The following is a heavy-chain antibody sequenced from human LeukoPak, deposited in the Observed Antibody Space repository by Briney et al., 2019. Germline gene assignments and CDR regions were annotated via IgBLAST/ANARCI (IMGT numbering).Heavy chain of an antibody. CDR2: INPNSGDT. CDR3: ARDLTTYSPDVVY. V-gene: IGHV1-2*02. CDR1: GYTFTSYY. D-gene: IGHD1-26*01. J-gene: IGHJ4*02. Sequence: ASVKVSCKASGYTFTSYYMHWLGQAPGQGLEWMGWINPNSGDTHYAQNFQGRVTLTRDTSSSTVYMELRRLRSDDTAVYYCARDLTTYSPDVVYWGQGTLVTVSS.